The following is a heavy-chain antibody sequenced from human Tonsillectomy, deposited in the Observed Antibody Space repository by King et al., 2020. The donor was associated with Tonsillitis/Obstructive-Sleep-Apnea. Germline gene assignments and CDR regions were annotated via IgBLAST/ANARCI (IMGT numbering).Heavy chain of an antibody. CDR2: IGAYNDNT. CDR3: ARDFCSRTRCTNGHFDY. Sequence: QLVQSGAEVKKPGASVKVSCKASDYTFTNYGISWVRQAPGQGLEWMGWIGAYNDNTNYAQKLQGRVTMTTDASTSTAYMELRSLRSDDTALYYCARDFCSRTRCTNGHFDYWGQGTLVTVSS. D-gene: IGHD2-2*01. V-gene: IGHV1-18*01. J-gene: IGHJ4*02. CDR1: DYTFTNYG.